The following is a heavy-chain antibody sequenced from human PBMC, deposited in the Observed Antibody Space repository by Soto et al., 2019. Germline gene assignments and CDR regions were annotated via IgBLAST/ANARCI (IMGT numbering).Heavy chain of an antibody. V-gene: IGHV3-48*01. CDR3: ARPSGYCSSTSCKGGDAFDI. D-gene: IGHD2-2*01. CDR2: ISSSSSTI. Sequence: GGSLRLSCAASGFTFSSYSMNWVRQTPGKGLEWISYISSSSSTIFYADSVKGRFTISRDNAKNSLYLQMNSLRAEDTAGYYCARPSGYCSSTSCKGGDAFDIWGQGTMVTVSS. J-gene: IGHJ3*02. CDR1: GFTFSSYS.